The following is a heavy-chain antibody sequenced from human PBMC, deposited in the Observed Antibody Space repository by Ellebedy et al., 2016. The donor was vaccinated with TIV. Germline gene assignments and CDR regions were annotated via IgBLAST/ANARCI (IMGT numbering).Heavy chain of an antibody. CDR2: IYYSGST. V-gene: IGHV4-39*01. Sequence: SETLSLXXTVSGGSISSSGYYWGWIRQPPGKGLEWIGTIYYSGSTYYNPSLKSRVSISVDTSKNQFSLKLSSVTAADTAVYYCARGGSVAPMDPWGQGTLVTVSS. CDR3: ARGGSVAPMDP. CDR1: GGSISSSGYY. J-gene: IGHJ5*02.